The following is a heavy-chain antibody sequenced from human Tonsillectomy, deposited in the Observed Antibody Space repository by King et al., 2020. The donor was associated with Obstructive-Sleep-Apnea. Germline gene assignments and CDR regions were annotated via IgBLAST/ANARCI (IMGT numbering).Heavy chain of an antibody. Sequence: VQLVESGGALVQPGGSLRLSCAASGLTFSTYSMNWVRQAPGQGLEWVSYISSSSGTIYYADSVKGRFTISRDNAKNSLYLQMNSLRAEDTAVCYCASSGYFQHWGQGTLVTVSS. D-gene: IGHD3-10*01. CDR3: ASSGYFQH. CDR2: ISSSSGTI. CDR1: GLTFSTYS. J-gene: IGHJ1*01. V-gene: IGHV3-48*04.